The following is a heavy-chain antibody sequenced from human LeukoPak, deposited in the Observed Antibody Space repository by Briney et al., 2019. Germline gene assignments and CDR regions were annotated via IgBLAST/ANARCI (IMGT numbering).Heavy chain of an antibody. D-gene: IGHD2-2*01. J-gene: IGHJ5*02. CDR3: ATLPQTMGYCSSTSCSRNPNRWFDP. V-gene: IGHV1-69-2*01. Sequence: ASVKVSCKVSGYTFTDYYMRWVQQAPGKGLEWMGLVDPEDGETIYAEKFQGRVTITADTSTDTAYMELSSLRSEDTAVYYCATLPQTMGYCSSTSCSRNPNRWFDPWGQGTLVTVSS. CDR2: VDPEDGET. CDR1: GYTFTDYY.